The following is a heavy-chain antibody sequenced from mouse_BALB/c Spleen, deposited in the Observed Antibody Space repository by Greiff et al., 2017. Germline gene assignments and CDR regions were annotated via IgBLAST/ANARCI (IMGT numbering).Heavy chain of an antibody. V-gene: IGHV14-3*02. J-gene: IGHJ2*01. CDR2: IDPANGNT. D-gene: IGHD1-1*01. CDR1: GFNIKDTY. CDR3: ARSITTVVATRPFDY. Sequence: EVKLMESGAELVKPGASVKLSCTASGFNIKDTYMHWVKQRPEQGLEWIGRIDPANGNTKYDPKFQGKATITADTSSNTAYLQLSSLTSEDTAVYYCARSITTVVATRPFDYWGQGTTLTVSS.